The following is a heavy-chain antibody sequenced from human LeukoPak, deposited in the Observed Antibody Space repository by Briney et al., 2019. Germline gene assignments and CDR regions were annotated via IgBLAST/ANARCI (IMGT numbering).Heavy chain of an antibody. V-gene: IGHV3-7*01. Sequence: PGGSLRLSCAASGFTFSSYWMSWVRQAPGKGLEWVANIKQDGSEKYYVDSVKGRFTISRDNAKNSLYLQMNSLRAEDTAVYYCARDQGWGVRCFDYWGQGTQVTVSS. CDR3: ARDQGWGVRCFDY. J-gene: IGHJ4*02. CDR1: GFTFSSYW. D-gene: IGHD3-16*01. CDR2: IKQDGSEK.